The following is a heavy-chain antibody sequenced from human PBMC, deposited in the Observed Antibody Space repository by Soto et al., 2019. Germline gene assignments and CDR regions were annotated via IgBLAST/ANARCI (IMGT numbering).Heavy chain of an antibody. CDR2: IKSKSAGETT. Sequence: EVQLVESGGGLVKPGGSLRLSCAASGFSFRTTWMAWVRQAPGKGLESVGRIKSKSAGETTDYADPVKGRFTISRDDSKDTLYLHMDSLETGDTAVYYCSTGSPFSGSVFDYWGQGTLVTVSS. CDR3: STGSPFSGSVFDY. V-gene: IGHV3-15*05. D-gene: IGHD1-26*01. CDR1: GFSFRTTW. J-gene: IGHJ4*02.